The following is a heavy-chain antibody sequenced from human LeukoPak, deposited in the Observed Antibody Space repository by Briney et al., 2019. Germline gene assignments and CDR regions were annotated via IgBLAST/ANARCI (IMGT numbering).Heavy chain of an antibody. V-gene: IGHV1-2*06. D-gene: IGHD4-17*01. CDR1: GYTFTGYY. CDR3: ATMTTVTTEVY. CDR2: INPNSGGT. Sequence: ASVKVSCKASGYTFTGYYMRWVRQAPGQGLEWMGRINPNSGGTNYAQKFQGRVTMTRDTSISTAYMELSRLRSDDTAVYYCATMTTVTTEVYWGQGTLVTVSS. J-gene: IGHJ4*02.